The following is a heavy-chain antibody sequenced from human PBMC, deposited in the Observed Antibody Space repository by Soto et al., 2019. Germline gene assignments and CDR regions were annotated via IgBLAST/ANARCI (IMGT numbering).Heavy chain of an antibody. CDR3: ARGITAPGPPASYSFDY. CDR2: FSLSGTT. V-gene: IGHV4-4*07. CDR1: GASITGSSY. D-gene: IGHD6-13*01. Sequence: PSETLSITCTVSGASITGSSYWSWIRQPAGKGLEWIGRFSLSGTTNYNPSLRSRVTMSADVSKNQFSLRMTSVTAADTALYYCARGITAPGPPASYSFDYRCQRTLLTV. J-gene: IGHJ4*02.